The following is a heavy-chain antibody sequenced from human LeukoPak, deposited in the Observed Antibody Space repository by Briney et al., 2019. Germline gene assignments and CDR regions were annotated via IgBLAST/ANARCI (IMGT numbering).Heavy chain of an antibody. CDR2: INPSGGST. V-gene: IGHV1-46*01. CDR3: ARIPLRYFDWSPPEYYFDY. CDR1: GGTFTSYY. J-gene: IGHJ4*02. D-gene: IGHD3-9*01. Sequence: ASVKVSCKASGGTFTSYYMHWVRQAPGQGLEWMGIINPSGGSTSYAQKFQGRVTMTRNTSISTAYMELSSLRSEDTAVYYCARIPLRYFDWSPPEYYFDYWGQGTLVTVSS.